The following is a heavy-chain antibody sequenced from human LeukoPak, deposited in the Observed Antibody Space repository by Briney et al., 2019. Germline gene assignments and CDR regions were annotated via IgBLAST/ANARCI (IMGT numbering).Heavy chain of an antibody. D-gene: IGHD6-19*01. V-gene: IGHV3-9*03. Sequence: GGSLRLSCAASGFTFDDYAMHWVRQAPGKGLEWVSGISWNSGSIGYADSVKGRFTISRDNAKNSLYLQMNSLRAEDMALYYCAKGLYSSGWRDAFDIWGQGTMVTVSS. CDR2: ISWNSGSI. CDR3: AKGLYSSGWRDAFDI. CDR1: GFTFDDYA. J-gene: IGHJ3*02.